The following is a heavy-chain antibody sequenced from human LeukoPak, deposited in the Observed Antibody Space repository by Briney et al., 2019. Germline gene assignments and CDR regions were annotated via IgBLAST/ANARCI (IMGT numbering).Heavy chain of an antibody. CDR1: GFTFSSYG. CDR2: TSYDGSNK. D-gene: IGHD3-22*01. V-gene: IGHV3-30*18. CDR3: AKRLGDYFDY. Sequence: PGRSLRLSCAASGFTFSSYGMHWVRQAPGKGLEWVAVTSYDGSNKDYADSVKGRFTISRDNSKNTLYLQMNSLRTEDTAVYYCAKRLGDYFDYWGQGTLVTASS. J-gene: IGHJ4*02.